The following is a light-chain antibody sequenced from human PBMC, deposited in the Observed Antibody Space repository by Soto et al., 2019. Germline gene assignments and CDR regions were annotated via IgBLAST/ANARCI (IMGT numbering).Light chain of an antibody. J-gene: IGKJ4*01. CDR2: GAS. V-gene: IGKV3-15*01. CDR3: QQYNNWPS. Sequence: EIVMTQSPATLSVSPGERATLSCRASQSVSSNLAWYQQKPGQAPRLLIYGASTRATGIPARFSGSGSGTESTLTLSSLESEDFTVYYCQQYNNWPSFGGGTKVEIK. CDR1: QSVSSN.